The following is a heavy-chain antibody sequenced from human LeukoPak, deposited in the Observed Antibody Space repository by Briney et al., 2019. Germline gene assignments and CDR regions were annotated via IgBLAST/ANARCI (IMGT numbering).Heavy chain of an antibody. CDR3: ATFPLKYCSSTSCYLYYYSGMDV. J-gene: IGHJ6*02. Sequence: ASVNVSCKASGYTFTSYGISWVRQAPGQALEWMGWISAYNGNTNYAQKLQGRVTMTTDTSTSTAYMEQRSLRSDDTAVYYCATFPLKYCSSTSCYLYYYSGMDVWGQGTTVTVSS. CDR2: ISAYNGNT. CDR1: GYTFTSYG. V-gene: IGHV1-18*01. D-gene: IGHD2-2*01.